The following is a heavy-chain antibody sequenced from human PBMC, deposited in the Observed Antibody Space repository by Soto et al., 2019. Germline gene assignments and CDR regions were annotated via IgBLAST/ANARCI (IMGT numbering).Heavy chain of an antibody. V-gene: IGHV1-3*01. Sequence: EASVKLSCKASGYTFTSYAMHWVRQAPGQRLEWMGWINAGNGNTKYSQKFQGRVTITRDTSASTAYMELSSLRSEDTAVYYCARGITLPTPLDYWGQGTLVTVSS. D-gene: IGHD1-20*01. CDR3: ARGITLPTPLDY. J-gene: IGHJ4*02. CDR1: GYTFTSYA. CDR2: INAGNGNT.